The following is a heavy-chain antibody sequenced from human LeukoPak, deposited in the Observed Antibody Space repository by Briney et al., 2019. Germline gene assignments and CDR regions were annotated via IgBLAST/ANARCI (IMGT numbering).Heavy chain of an antibody. J-gene: IGHJ4*02. CDR3: ARRYCGDGRCYKFDY. D-gene: IGHD2-15*01. V-gene: IGHV3-7*01. Sequence: GGSLRLSCAASGFAFSNYWMSWVRQTPGKGLEWVASINLDGSEKYYVDSVKGQFTISRDNAKNSLFLQINSLRAEDTALYYCARRYCGDGRCYKFDYWGQGTLVTVSS. CDR2: INLDGSEK. CDR1: GFAFSNYW.